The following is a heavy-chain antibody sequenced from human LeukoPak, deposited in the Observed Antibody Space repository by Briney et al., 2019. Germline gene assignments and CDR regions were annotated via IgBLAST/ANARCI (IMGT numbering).Heavy chain of an antibody. J-gene: IGHJ4*02. D-gene: IGHD3-3*01. CDR1: GFTFDDYA. Sequence: PGRSLRLSCAASGFTFDDYAMHWVRQAPGKGLEWVSGISWNSGSIGYADSVKGRFTISRDNAKNSLYLQMNSLRAEDTALYYCVKVLRVYDFWSGVDYWGQGTLVTVSS. CDR3: VKVLRVYDFWSGVDY. V-gene: IGHV3-9*01. CDR2: ISWNSGSI.